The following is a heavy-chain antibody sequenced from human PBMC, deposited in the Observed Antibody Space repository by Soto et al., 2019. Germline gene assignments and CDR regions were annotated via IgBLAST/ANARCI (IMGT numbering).Heavy chain of an antibody. CDR2: INAGNGNT. CDR3: ARAPLRFLEWLRAYYFDY. Sequence: QVKHVQSGAEVKKPGASVKVSCKAYGYTFTSYAMHWVRQAPGQRLEGMGWINAGNGNTKYSQKFQGRVTITRDTSASTAYMELSSLRSEDTAVYYWARAPLRFLEWLRAYYFDYWGQGTLVTVSS. D-gene: IGHD3-3*01. CDR1: GYTFTSYA. V-gene: IGHV1-3*01. J-gene: IGHJ4*02.